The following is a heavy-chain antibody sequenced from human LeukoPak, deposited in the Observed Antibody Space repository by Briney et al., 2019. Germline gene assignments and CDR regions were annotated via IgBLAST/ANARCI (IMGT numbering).Heavy chain of an antibody. V-gene: IGHV4-59*01. CDR3: TREYDSAGLPDY. CDR2: IYHSGST. Sequence: PSETLSLTCTVSGDSLSSYYWNWIRQPPGKGLEWIGHIYHSGSTSYNPSLKSRVTISMDMPKSQFSLKVTSVTAADTAVYYCTREYDSAGLPDYWGQGTLVTVSS. J-gene: IGHJ4*02. D-gene: IGHD3-22*01. CDR1: GDSLSSYY.